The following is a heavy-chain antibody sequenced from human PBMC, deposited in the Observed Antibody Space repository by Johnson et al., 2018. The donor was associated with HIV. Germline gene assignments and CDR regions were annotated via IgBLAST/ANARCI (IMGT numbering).Heavy chain of an antibody. CDR3: ARDGRDLVTRGSFDV. CDR1: GFTFHDYA. Sequence: VQLVESGGGVVRPGGSLRLSCAASGFTFHDYAMSWVRQAPGKGLVWVSRTNSDGSSTTYADSVKGRFTISRENSRNTLYLQMGRLGVEDTAVYYGARDGRDLVTRGSFDVWGQGTVVTVSS. CDR2: TNSDGSST. J-gene: IGHJ3*01. V-gene: IGHV3-20*04. D-gene: IGHD3-9*01.